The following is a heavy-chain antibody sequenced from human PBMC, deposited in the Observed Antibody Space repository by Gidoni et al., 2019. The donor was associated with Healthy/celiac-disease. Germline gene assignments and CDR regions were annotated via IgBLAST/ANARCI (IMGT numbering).Heavy chain of an antibody. J-gene: IGHJ4*02. Sequence: QITLKESGPTLVKPTQTLTLTCTFSGFSLSTSGVGVGWIRQPPGKALEWLALISLDDDQRYSPSLKSRLTINKDTDKNQVVLTMTNMDPVDTATYYCAGAGTVYWGQGTLVTVSS. CDR3: AGAGTVY. D-gene: IGHD6-13*01. V-gene: IGHV2-5*02. CDR2: ISLDDDQ. CDR1: GFSLSTSGVG.